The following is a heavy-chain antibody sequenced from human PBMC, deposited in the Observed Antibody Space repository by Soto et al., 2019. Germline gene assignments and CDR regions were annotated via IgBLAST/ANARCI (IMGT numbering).Heavy chain of an antibody. CDR1: GFTFSSYG. CDR3: ARDFYDFWSTDV. CDR2: VWYDGSNK. Sequence: QVQLVESGGGVVQPGRSLRLSCAASGFTFSSYGMHWVRQAPGKGLEWVAVVWYDGSNKYYADSVKGRFTISRDNSKNTLYLQMNSLRAEDTAVYYCARDFYDFWSTDVWGQGTTVTVSS. J-gene: IGHJ6*02. D-gene: IGHD3-3*01. V-gene: IGHV3-33*01.